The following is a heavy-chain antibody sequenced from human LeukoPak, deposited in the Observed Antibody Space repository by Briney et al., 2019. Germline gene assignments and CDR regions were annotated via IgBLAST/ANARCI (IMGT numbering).Heavy chain of an antibody. J-gene: IGHJ4*02. Sequence: PGGSLRLYCAASEFTFSSYWMSWVRQAPGKGLEWVANINQDGSEKYYVDSVKGRFTISRDNAKNSLYLQMNSLRAEDTAVYYCARDYFWEQYYFDYWVQGTLVTVSS. V-gene: IGHV3-7*01. CDR2: INQDGSEK. D-gene: IGHD3-16*01. CDR1: EFTFSSYW. CDR3: ARDYFWEQYYFDY.